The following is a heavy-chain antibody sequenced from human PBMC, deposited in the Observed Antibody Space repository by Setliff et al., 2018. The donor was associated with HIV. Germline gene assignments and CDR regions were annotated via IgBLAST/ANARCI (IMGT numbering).Heavy chain of an antibody. V-gene: IGHV1-18*01. D-gene: IGHD5-18*01. Sequence: ASVKVSCKASGYIFTNQYITWVRQAPGQGLEWMGWISPHNGNTKYGEKFQGRVTITADESTSTAYMELSSLRSEDTAVYYCALPVLGGYSYGYFDYWGQGTLVTVSS. CDR3: ALPVLGGYSYGYFDY. CDR1: GYIFTNQY. CDR2: ISPHNGNT. J-gene: IGHJ4*02.